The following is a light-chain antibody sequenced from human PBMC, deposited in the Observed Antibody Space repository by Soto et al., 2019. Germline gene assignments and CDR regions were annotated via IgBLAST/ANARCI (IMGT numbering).Light chain of an antibody. CDR3: SSYTSRSTYG. Sequence: QSLTSHPSSVSGSPRQVNTIPCPGTISDVCGYNYVSWYQQHPGKAPNLMIYEVSSRPSGVSNRFSGYKSGNTASLTISGLQAEDEADYCCSSYTSRSTYGFGTGTKVTVL. J-gene: IGLJ1*01. CDR2: EVS. CDR1: ISDVCGYNY. V-gene: IGLV2-14*01.